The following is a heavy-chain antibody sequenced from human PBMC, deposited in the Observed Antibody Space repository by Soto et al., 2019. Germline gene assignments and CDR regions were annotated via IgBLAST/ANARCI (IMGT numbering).Heavy chain of an antibody. Sequence: QLQLQESGPGLVKPSETLSLTCTVSGGSISSSSYYWGWIRQPPGKGLEWIGSIYYSGSTYYNPSLKSRVTISVDTSKNQFSLKLSSVTAADTAVYYCVLRFLEWLSNPSDYWGQGTLVTVSS. D-gene: IGHD3-3*01. J-gene: IGHJ4*02. V-gene: IGHV4-39*01. CDR3: VLRFLEWLSNPSDY. CDR2: IYYSGST. CDR1: GGSISSSSYY.